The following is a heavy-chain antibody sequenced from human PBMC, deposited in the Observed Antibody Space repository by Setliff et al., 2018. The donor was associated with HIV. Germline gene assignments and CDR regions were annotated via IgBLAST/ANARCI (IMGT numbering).Heavy chain of an antibody. CDR2: IKQDGSEK. CDR3: ASHFGYCSSTSCEGY. V-gene: IGHV3-7*05. CDR1: GFTFSSYW. D-gene: IGHD2-2*01. Sequence: GGSLRLSCAASGFTFSSYWMSWVRQAPGKGLEWVANIKQDGSEKYYVDSVKGRFTISRDNAKNSLYLQMNSLRAEDTAVYYRASHFGYCSSTSCEGYWGQGALVTVSS. J-gene: IGHJ4*02.